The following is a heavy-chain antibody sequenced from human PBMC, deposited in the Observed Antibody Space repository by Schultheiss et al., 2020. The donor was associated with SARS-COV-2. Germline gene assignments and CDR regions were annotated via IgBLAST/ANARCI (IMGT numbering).Heavy chain of an antibody. V-gene: IGHV3-23*01. CDR2: ISMSGGST. D-gene: IGHD3-22*01. J-gene: IGHJ3*01. CDR1: GFTFSSYA. Sequence: GGSLRLSCAASGFTFSSYAMSWVRQAPGKGLEWAAAISMSGGSTYYTDSVKGRFTISRDNAKNSLYLQMNSLRAEDTAVYYCVRGYSGHEGYAFDLWGQGTRVTVSS. CDR3: VRGYSGHEGYAFDL.